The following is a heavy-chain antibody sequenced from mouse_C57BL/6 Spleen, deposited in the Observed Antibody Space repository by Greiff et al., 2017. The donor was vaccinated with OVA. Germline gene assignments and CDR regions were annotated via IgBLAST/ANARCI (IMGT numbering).Heavy chain of an antibody. CDR3: ARTSTHYRSRGTEYFDV. V-gene: IGHV1-69*01. CDR1: GYTFTSYW. CDR2: IDPSDSYT. J-gene: IGHJ1*03. D-gene: IGHD1-1*01. Sequence: QVQLQQPGAELVMPGASVKLSCKASGYTFTSYWMHWVKQRPGHGLEWIGEIDPSDSYTNYNQKFKGKSTLTVDKSSSTAYMQLSSLTSEDSAVYDCARTSTHYRSRGTEYFDVWGTGTTVTGSS.